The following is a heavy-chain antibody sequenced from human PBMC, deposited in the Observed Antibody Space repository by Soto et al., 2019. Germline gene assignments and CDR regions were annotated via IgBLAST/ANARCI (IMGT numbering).Heavy chain of an antibody. J-gene: IGHJ6*02. Sequence: ASVKVSCKASGYTFTGYYMHWVRQAPGQGLEWMGWINPNRGGTNYAQKFQGWVTMTRDTSISTAYMELSRLRSDDTAVYYCTSSSDIYGMDVWGQGTTVTISS. CDR3: TSSSDIYGMDV. V-gene: IGHV1-2*04. D-gene: IGHD6-6*01. CDR2: INPNRGGT. CDR1: GYTFTGYY.